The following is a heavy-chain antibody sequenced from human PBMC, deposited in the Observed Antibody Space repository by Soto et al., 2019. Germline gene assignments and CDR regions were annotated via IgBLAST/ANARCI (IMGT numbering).Heavy chain of an antibody. CDR2: IGYDGTNE. D-gene: IGHD3-9*01. V-gene: IGHV3-33*01. J-gene: IGHJ6*03. Sequence: GGSLRLSCAASGFTFMYYGMHWVRQAPGKGLEWVAVIGYDGTNEYYGDSVKGRFTISRDNSKNTLYLQMNSLTVADTAVYYCAREDGRYFDWLNSDYYYMDVWGKGTTVTVSS. CDR3: AREDGRYFDWLNSDYYYMDV. CDR1: GFTFMYYG.